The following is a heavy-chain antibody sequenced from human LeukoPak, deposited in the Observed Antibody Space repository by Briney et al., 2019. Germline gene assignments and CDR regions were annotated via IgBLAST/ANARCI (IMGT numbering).Heavy chain of an antibody. CDR2: IKSKTDGGTT. D-gene: IGHD2-21*02. Sequence: GGSLRLSCAASGFTFSNAWMSWVRQAPGKGLEWVGRIKSKTDGGTTDYAAPVKGRFAISRDNSKNTLYLQMNSLRAEDTAVYYCAKDGVAYCGGDCRRQFYYYMDVWGKGTTVIVSS. CDR1: GFTFSNAW. V-gene: IGHV3-15*01. CDR3: AKDGVAYCGGDCRRQFYYYMDV. J-gene: IGHJ6*03.